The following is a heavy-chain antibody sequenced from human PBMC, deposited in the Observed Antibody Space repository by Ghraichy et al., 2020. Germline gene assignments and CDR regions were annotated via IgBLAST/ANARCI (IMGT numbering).Heavy chain of an antibody. CDR3: ARLYYGDYGYYYYGMDV. Sequence: SETLSLTCTVSGGSISSSSYYWGWIRQPPGKGLEWIGSIYYSGSTYYNPSLKSRVTISVDTSKNQFSLKLSSVTAADTAVYYCARLYYGDYGYYYYGMDVWGQGTTVTVSS. J-gene: IGHJ6*02. CDR2: IYYSGST. CDR1: GGSISSSSYY. D-gene: IGHD4-17*01. V-gene: IGHV4-39*01.